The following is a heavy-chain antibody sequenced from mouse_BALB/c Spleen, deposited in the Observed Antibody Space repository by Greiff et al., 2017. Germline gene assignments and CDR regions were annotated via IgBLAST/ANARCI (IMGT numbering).Heavy chain of an antibody. V-gene: IGHV7-3*02. CDR2: IRNKANGYTT. J-gene: IGHJ4*01. CDR1: GFTFPDYY. Sequence: EVKLVESGGGLVQPGGSLRLSCATSGFTFPDYYMSWVRQPPGKALEWLGFIRNKANGYTTEYSASVKGRFTISRDNSQSILYLQMNTLRAEDSATYYCAKGRGFMDYWGQGTSVTVSA. D-gene: IGHD3-1*01. CDR3: AKGRGFMDY.